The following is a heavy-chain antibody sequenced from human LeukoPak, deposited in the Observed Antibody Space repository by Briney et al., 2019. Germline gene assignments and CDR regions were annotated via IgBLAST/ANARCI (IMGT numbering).Heavy chain of an antibody. CDR1: GGSFSGYY. J-gene: IGHJ6*02. CDR2: INHNGST. CDR3: ARAPYSSSWPSYYYYGMDV. V-gene: IGHV4-34*01. D-gene: IGHD6-13*01. Sequence: SETLSLTCAVYGGSFSGYYWSWIRQPPGKGLEWIGEINHNGSTNYNPSLKSRVTISVDTSKNQFSLKLSSVTAADTAVYCCARAPYSSSWPSYYYYGMDVWGQGTTVTVSS.